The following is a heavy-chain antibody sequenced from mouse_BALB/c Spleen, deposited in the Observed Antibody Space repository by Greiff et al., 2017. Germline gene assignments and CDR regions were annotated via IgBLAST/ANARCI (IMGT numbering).Heavy chain of an antibody. Sequence: QVQLQQSGAELVRPGVSVKISCKGSGYTFTDYAMHWVKQSHAKSLEWIGVISTYYGDASYNQKFKGKATMTVDKSSSTAYMELARLTSEDSAIYDCARYGKYRSFDYWGQGTTVTVSS. V-gene: IGHV1S137*01. D-gene: IGHD2-10*02. CDR3: ARYGKYRSFDY. CDR2: ISTYYGDA. J-gene: IGHJ2*01. CDR1: GYTFTDYA.